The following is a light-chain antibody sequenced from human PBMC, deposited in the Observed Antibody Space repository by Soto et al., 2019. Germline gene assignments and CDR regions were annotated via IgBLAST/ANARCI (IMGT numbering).Light chain of an antibody. V-gene: IGKV3-20*01. CDR1: QSVRSNS. CDR2: GAS. Sequence: EIVLTQSPRTLSLSPGQSATLSCTASQSVRSNSLVWYQQKPGQAPRLLMFGASGRATGTPPRFSGRGSGSDFTLAISRLEAEDLAVYYCQQYGTSPLTFGGGTKVDI. CDR3: QQYGTSPLT. J-gene: IGKJ4*01.